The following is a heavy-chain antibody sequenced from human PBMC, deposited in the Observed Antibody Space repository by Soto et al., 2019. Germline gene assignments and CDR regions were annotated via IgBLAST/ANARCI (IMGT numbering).Heavy chain of an antibody. J-gene: IGHJ4*02. CDR2: IGAYNGNT. D-gene: IGHD3-10*01. CDR1: GYTFTSYG. Sequence: QVQLVQSGAEVKKPGASVKVSCKASGYTFTSYGISWVRQAPGQGLEWMGWIGAYNGNTNYAQKLQGRVTMTTDTSTSTAYMELRSLRSDDTAVYYCARVASYYKDAFPYYFDYWGQGTLVTVSS. CDR3: ARVASYYKDAFPYYFDY. V-gene: IGHV1-18*01.